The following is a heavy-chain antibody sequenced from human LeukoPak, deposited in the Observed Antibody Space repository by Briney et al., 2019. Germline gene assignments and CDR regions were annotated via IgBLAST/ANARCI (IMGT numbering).Heavy chain of an antibody. D-gene: IGHD5-18*01. V-gene: IGHV1-18*01. Sequence: ASVKVSCKASGYTFTSYGISWVRQAPGQGLEWVGWISAYNGNTNYAQKFQGRVTMTRNTSISTAYMELSSLRSEDTAVYYCASSKGYSYGPYYYYYGMDVWGQGTTVTVSS. CDR1: GYTFTSYG. J-gene: IGHJ6*02. CDR3: ASSKGYSYGPYYYYYGMDV. CDR2: ISAYNGNT.